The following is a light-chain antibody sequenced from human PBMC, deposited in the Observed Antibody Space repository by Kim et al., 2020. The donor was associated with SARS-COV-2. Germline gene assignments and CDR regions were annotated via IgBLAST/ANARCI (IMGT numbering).Light chain of an antibody. Sequence: GQSVTLSCAGTSSDVGGYNHVSWYQQHPGKVPKIMIYEVSKRPSGVPDRFSGSKSGNTASLTVSGLQADDEADYYCSSYAGRNNLIFGGGTQLTVL. CDR3: SSYAGRNNLI. J-gene: IGLJ2*01. CDR2: EVS. CDR1: SSDVGGYNH. V-gene: IGLV2-8*01.